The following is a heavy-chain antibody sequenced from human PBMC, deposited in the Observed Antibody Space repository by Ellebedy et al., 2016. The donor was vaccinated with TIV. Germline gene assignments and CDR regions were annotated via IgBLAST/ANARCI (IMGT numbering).Heavy chain of an antibody. V-gene: IGHV2-26*01. CDR2: IFSNDKK. CDR3: ARTLQYCGGDCSYQFDY. Sequence: SGPTLVKPTETLTLTCTVSGFSLSNLIMGVSWIRQPPGKALEWLAHIFSNDKKSFSTSLKSRLTISKDTSKSQAVFTMTNMDPVDTATYFCARTLQYCGGDCSYQFDYWGQGTLVTVSS. D-gene: IGHD2-21*02. CDR1: GFSLSNLIMG. J-gene: IGHJ4*02.